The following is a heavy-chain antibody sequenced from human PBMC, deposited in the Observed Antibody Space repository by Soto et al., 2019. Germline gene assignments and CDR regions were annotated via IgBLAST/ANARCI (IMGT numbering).Heavy chain of an antibody. Sequence: SETLSLTCSVSGYSIISGYYCGWIRQRPPKGLEWIGSIYHSGSTYYNPSLKSRVTISVDTSKNQFSLKLSSVTAADTAVYYCAREGDVVVPAPSWFDPWGQGTLVTVSS. CDR3: AREGDVVVPAPSWFDP. D-gene: IGHD2-2*01. J-gene: IGHJ5*02. CDR2: IYHSGST. V-gene: IGHV4-38-2*02. CDR1: GYSIISGYY.